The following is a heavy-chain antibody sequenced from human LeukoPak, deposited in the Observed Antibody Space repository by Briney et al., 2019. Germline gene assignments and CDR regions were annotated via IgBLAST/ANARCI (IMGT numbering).Heavy chain of an antibody. J-gene: IGHJ3*01. D-gene: IGHD1-26*01. CDR1: GIIFSNYW. CDR3: ARDRSPGRGKSYYDAYDL. Sequence: PGGSLRLSCSASGIIFSNYWMTWVRQAPGKGLEWVANVNQGGSVEHYVDSVEGRFTISRDNAKNSLYLQMSSLRAEDTAVYYCARDRSPGRGKSYYDAYDLWGRGTMVTVSS. V-gene: IGHV3-7*01. CDR2: VNQGGSVE.